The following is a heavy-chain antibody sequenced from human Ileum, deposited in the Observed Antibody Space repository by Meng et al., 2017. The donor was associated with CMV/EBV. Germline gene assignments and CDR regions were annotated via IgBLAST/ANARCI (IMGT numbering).Heavy chain of an antibody. Sequence: GHGLVKHLGSLLCTGIGHGALANNFYWRWIRKHAGKGLWWIGRISTSGSDNYNPSLKSRVTMSVDTSKKQFSLKLSSVTAADTAVYYCARSGLRGIYVDYWGQGTLVTVSS. CDR2: ISTSGSD. CDR1: GALANNFY. V-gene: IGHV4-4*07. D-gene: IGHD4-17*01. CDR3: ARSGLRGIYVDY. J-gene: IGHJ4*02.